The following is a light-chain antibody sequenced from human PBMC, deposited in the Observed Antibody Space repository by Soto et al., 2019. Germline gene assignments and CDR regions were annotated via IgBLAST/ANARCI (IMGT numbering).Light chain of an antibody. CDR2: DVS. CDR1: SSDFGGYNY. V-gene: IGLV2-14*01. J-gene: IGLJ1*01. Sequence: ALTQPASVSGSPGQSITISCTGTSSDFGGYNYVSWYQQHPGKAPKLMIYDVSNRPSGVSNRFSGSKSGNTASLTISGLQAEDEADYYCSSYTSSSTLEVFGTGTKVTVL. CDR3: SSYTSSSTLEV.